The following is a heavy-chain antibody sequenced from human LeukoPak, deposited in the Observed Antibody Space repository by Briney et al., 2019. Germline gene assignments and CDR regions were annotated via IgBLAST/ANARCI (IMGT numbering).Heavy chain of an antibody. CDR3: ARRLGGSGTYYFDY. CDR2: INYSGSI. CDR1: GGSISSSTYY. J-gene: IGHJ4*02. V-gene: IGHV4-39*01. D-gene: IGHD3-10*01. Sequence: PSETLSLTCTVSGGSISSSTYYWGWIRQPPGKGLEWIASINYSGSIYYNPFLKSRVTISVDTSKNQFSLKLSSVTAADTAVYFCARRLGGSGTYYFDYWGQGTLVTVSS.